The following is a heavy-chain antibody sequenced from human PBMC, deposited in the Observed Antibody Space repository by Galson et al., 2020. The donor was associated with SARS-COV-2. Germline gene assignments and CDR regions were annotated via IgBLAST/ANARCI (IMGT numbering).Heavy chain of an antibody. CDR3: ARILMDCSGGSCYSFLDY. CDR2: IFSNDEK. D-gene: IGHD2-15*01. J-gene: IGHJ4*02. V-gene: IGHV2-26*01. CDR1: GFSLSNARMG. Sequence: SGPTLVKPTETLTLTCTVSGFSLSNARMGVSWIRQPPGKALEWLAHIFSNDEKSYSTSLKSRLTISKDTSKSQVVLTMTNMDPVDTATYYCARILMDCSGGSCYSFLDYWGQGTLVTVSS.